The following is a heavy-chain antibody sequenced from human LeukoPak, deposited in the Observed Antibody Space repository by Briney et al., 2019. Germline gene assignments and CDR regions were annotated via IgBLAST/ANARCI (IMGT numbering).Heavy chain of an antibody. D-gene: IGHD3-16*01. Sequence: GGSLRLSWAASGLIFSSYTMNWVRQAPGKGLEWVSSITSSSGYIYYADSVKGRFTISRDNAKNSLYLQINSLRAEDTAVYYCARDSGGGFLTYFDYWGQGTLVTVSS. CDR2: ITSSSGYI. V-gene: IGHV3-21*01. CDR1: GLIFSSYT. CDR3: ARDSGGGFLTYFDY. J-gene: IGHJ4*02.